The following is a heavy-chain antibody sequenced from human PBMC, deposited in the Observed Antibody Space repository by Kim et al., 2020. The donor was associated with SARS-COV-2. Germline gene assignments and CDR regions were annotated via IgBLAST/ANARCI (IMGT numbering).Heavy chain of an antibody. J-gene: IGHJ4*02. CDR3: AGTVRGANFDY. CDR1: GVSISSYY. D-gene: IGHD3-10*01. V-gene: IGHV4-59*08. CDR2: IYYSGSA. Sequence: SETLSLTCSVSGVSISSYYWSWIRQPPGKGLEWIGYIYYSGSASYNPSLRSRVTISVDTTKNQFSLKLSSVTAADTAVYYCAGTVRGANFDYWGRGALVTVSS.